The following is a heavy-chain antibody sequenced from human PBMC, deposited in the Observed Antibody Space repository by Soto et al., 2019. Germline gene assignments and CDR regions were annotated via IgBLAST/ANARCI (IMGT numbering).Heavy chain of an antibody. CDR1: GFTFSSYA. D-gene: IGHD3-22*01. CDR2: IYYSGST. Sequence: LRLSCAASGFTFSSYAMSWVRQAPGKGLEWIGYIYYSGSTYYNPSLKSRVTISVDTSKNQFSLKLSSVTAADTAVYYCARDTLDYYDSSGYIAGFDPWGQGTLVTVSS. J-gene: IGHJ5*02. V-gene: IGHV4-31*02. CDR3: ARDTLDYYDSSGYIAGFDP.